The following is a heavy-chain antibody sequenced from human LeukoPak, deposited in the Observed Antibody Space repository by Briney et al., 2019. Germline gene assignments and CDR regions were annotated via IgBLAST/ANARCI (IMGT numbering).Heavy chain of an antibody. D-gene: IGHD3-22*01. V-gene: IGHV4-59*10. CDR3: ARGPYSYDSSGAFDI. J-gene: IGHJ3*02. CDR1: GGSFSGYY. CDR2: TSSSGST. Sequence: KPSETLSLTCAVYGGSFSGYYWSWIRQPAGKGLEWIGRTSSSGSTNYNPSLKSRVTISVDTSKNQFSLKLSSVTAADTAVYFCARGPYSYDSSGAFDIWGQGTMVTVSS.